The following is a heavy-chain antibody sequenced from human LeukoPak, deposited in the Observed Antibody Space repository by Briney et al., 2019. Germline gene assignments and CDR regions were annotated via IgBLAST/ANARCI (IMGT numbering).Heavy chain of an antibody. CDR3: AKDLGRYRNNYFDY. D-gene: IGHD1-26*01. V-gene: IGHV3-33*06. J-gene: IGHJ4*02. Sequence: GGSLRLSCAASGFTFSSHGFYWVRQAPGKGLEWVALIWYDGSNKYYEDSVKGRFTISRDDSKNTLYLQMNSLRAEDTAVYYCAKDLGRYRNNYFDYWGQGTLVTVSS. CDR1: GFTFSSHG. CDR2: IWYDGSNK.